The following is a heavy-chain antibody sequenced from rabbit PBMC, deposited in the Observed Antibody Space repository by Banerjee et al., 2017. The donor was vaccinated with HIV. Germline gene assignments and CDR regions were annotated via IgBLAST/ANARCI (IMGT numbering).Heavy chain of an antibody. V-gene: IGHV1S47*01. J-gene: IGHJ4*01. CDR1: GIDFSSYG. D-gene: IGHD4-1*01. Sequence: QEQLVESGGGLVTLGGSLKLSCKASGIDFSSYGISWVRQAPGKGLEWIAYIYPNYGSADYASWVNGRFTISLDNAQNTVFLQMTSLTDADTATYFCARDLAGVIGWNFNLWGPGTLVTVS. CDR3: ARDLAGVIGWNFNL. CDR2: IYPNYGSA.